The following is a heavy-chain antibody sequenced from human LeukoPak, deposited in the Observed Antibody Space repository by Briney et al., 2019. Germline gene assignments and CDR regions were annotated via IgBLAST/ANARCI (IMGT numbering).Heavy chain of an antibody. Sequence: PGRSLRLSCAASGFTFSSYAMHWVRQAPGKGLEWVAVISYDGSNKYYADSVKGRFTISRDNLKNTLYLQMNSLRAEDTAVYYCARGPAGYNWGQGTLVTFSS. CDR1: GFTFSSYA. D-gene: IGHD1-1*01. V-gene: IGHV3-30*14. CDR2: ISYDGSNK. CDR3: ARGPAGYN. J-gene: IGHJ4*02.